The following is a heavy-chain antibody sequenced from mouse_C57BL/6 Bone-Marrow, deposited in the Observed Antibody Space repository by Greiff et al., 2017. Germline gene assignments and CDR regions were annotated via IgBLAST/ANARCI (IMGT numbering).Heavy chain of an antibody. CDR1: GYSITSGYY. CDR3: ARGEGYDYGEYYFDY. J-gene: IGHJ2*01. V-gene: IGHV3-6*01. CDR2: ISYDGSN. Sequence: EVHLVESGPGLVKPSQSLSLTCSVTGYSITSGYYWNWIRQFPGNKLEWMGYISYDGSNNYNPFLKNRISITRDTSKNQFFLQLNSVNTEDTATYYCARGEGYDYGEYYFDYWGQGTTLTVSS. D-gene: IGHD2-4*01.